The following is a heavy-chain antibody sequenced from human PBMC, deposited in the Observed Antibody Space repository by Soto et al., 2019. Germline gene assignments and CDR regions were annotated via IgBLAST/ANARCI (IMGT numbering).Heavy chain of an antibody. CDR3: ARWVELLLFYY. V-gene: IGHV3-53*04. D-gene: IGHD2-15*01. CDR1: GFTVSSNY. J-gene: IGHJ4*02. CDR2: IYSGGST. Sequence: EVQLVESGGGLVQPGGSLRLSCAASGFTVSSNYMSWVRQAPGKGLEWVSVIYSGGSTYYADSVKGRFTISRHNSKNTVYLQMNSLRAEDTAVYYCARWVELLLFYYWGQGTLVTVSS.